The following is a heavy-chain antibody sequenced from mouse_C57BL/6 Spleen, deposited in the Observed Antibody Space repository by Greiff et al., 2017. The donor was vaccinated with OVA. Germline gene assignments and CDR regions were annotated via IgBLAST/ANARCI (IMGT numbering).Heavy chain of an antibody. V-gene: IGHV1-54*01. CDR3: ARGGAY. CDR1: GYAFTNYL. Sequence: QVQLQQSGAELVRPGTSVKVSCKASGYAFTNYLIEWVKQRPGQGLEWIGVINPGSGGTNYNEKFKGKATLTGDKSSSTAYMQLSSLTSEDSAVYFCARGGAYWGQGTLVTVSA. CDR2: INPGSGGT. J-gene: IGHJ3*01.